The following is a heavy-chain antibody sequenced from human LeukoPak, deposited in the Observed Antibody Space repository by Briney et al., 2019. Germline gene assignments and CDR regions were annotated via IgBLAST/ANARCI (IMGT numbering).Heavy chain of an antibody. CDR2: IYSGGST. CDR1: GFTVSSNY. D-gene: IGHD1-26*01. CDR3: ARGVHSGGYGY. Sequence: PGGSLRLSCAASGFTVSSNYMSWVRQAPGKGLEWVSVIYSGGSTYYADSVKGRFTISRDNFKNTLYLQMNSLRAKDTAVYYCARGVHSGGYGYWGQGTLVTVSS. J-gene: IGHJ4*02. V-gene: IGHV3-53*01.